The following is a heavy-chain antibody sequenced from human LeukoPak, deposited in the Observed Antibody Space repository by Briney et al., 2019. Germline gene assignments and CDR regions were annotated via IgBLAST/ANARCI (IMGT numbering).Heavy chain of an antibody. CDR1: GGSISSYY. CDR2: IYYSGST. V-gene: IGHV4-30-4*01. CDR3: ARRNCSSTSCHFDY. Sequence: SETLSLTCTVSGGSISSYYWSWIRQPPRKGLEWIGYIYYSGSTYYNPSLKSRVTTSVDTSKNQFSLKLSSVTAADTAVYYCARRNCSSTSCHFDYWGQGTLVTVSS. J-gene: IGHJ4*02. D-gene: IGHD2-2*01.